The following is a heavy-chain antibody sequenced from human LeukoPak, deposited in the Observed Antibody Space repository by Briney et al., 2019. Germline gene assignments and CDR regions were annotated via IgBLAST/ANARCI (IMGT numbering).Heavy chain of an antibody. CDR1: GGSISSYY. Sequence: SETLSLTCTVSGGSISSYYWSWIRQPAGKGLEWIGRIYTSGSTNYNPSLKSRVTMSEDRSKKQFSLKLSSVTAADTAVYYCATWYGSGSPHYWGQGTLVTVSS. D-gene: IGHD3-10*01. CDR3: ATWYGSGSPHY. J-gene: IGHJ4*02. CDR2: IYTSGST. V-gene: IGHV4-4*07.